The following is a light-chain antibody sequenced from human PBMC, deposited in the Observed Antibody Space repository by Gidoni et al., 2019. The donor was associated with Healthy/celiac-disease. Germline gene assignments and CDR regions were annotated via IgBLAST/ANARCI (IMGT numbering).Light chain of an antibody. CDR1: QDISNY. CDR3: QQYDNLFT. V-gene: IGKV1-33*01. CDR2: DAS. J-gene: IGKJ3*01. Sequence: DIKMTQSPSSLSASVGDRVTITCQASQDISNYLNWYQQKPGKAPKLLIYDASNLETGVPSRFSGSGSGTDFTFTISSLQPEDIATYYCQQYDNLFTFGPGTKVEIK.